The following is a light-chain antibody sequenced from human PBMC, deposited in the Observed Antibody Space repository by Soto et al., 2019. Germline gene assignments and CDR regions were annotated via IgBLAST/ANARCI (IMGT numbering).Light chain of an antibody. CDR1: QAISNY. J-gene: IGKJ4*01. CDR3: QQYGSSLT. V-gene: IGKV1-39*02. CDR2: GAK. Sequence: DIQMTQSPSFLSASVGDRVTITCRASQAISNYLNWYQQKPGKAPNLLIFGAKTLQSGVPSRFSGSGYGTDFTLTITTLQPEDVAVYYCQQYGSSLTFGGGTKVDIK.